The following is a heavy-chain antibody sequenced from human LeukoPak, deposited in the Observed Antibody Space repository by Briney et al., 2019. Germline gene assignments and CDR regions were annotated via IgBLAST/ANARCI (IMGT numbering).Heavy chain of an antibody. D-gene: IGHD3-10*01. CDR1: GYTFTNYG. J-gene: IGHJ4*02. V-gene: IGHV7-4-1*02. CDR2: MNTNTGNP. CDR3: ARGDSYYGSGSYRRGFVY. Sequence: ASVKVSCKAFGYTFTNYGINWVRQAPGQGLEWMGWMNTNTGNPTYAQGFTGRFVFSLDTSVSTAYLQISSLKAEDTAVYYCARGDSYYGSGSYRRGFVYWGQGTLVTVSS.